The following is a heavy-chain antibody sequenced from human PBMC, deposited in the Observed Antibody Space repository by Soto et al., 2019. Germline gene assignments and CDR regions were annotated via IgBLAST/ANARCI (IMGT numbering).Heavy chain of an antibody. Sequence: ASVKVSCKASGYTFTSHAMHWVRQAPGQRLEWMGWINAGNGNTKYSQKFQGRVTITRDTSASTAYMELSSLRSEDTAVYYCARDVGRDCFVCLRDLFYFWGQGTMVP. D-gene: IGHD3-9*01. CDR1: GYTFTSHA. CDR2: INAGNGNT. J-gene: IGHJ3*01. V-gene: IGHV1-3*01. CDR3: ARDVGRDCFVCLRDLFYF.